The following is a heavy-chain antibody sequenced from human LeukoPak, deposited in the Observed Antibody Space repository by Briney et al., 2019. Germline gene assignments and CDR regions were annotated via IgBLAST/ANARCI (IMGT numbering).Heavy chain of an antibody. V-gene: IGHV1-69*05. CDR2: IIPIFGTA. CDR3: ASLYVDRQNPYYYYYMDV. CDR1: GGTFSSYA. J-gene: IGHJ6*03. Sequence: ASVKVSCKASGGTFSSYAISWVRQASGQGLEWMGGIIPIFGTANYAQKFQGRVTITTDESTSTAYMELSSLRSEDTAVYYCASLYVDRQNPYYYYYMDVWGKGTTVTVSS. D-gene: IGHD2-8*01.